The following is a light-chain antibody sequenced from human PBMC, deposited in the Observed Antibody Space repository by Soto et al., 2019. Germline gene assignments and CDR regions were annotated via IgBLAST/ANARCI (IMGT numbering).Light chain of an antibody. CDR1: QSISIW. Sequence: DIHMTQSPSTLSASVGDRVTITCRASQSISIWLAWYQQKPGKAPNLLIYKTSSLETGVPSRFSGSRSGTEFPLTISSLQPDDFATYYCQHWNDYSWTFGQGTKVEVK. CDR2: KTS. J-gene: IGKJ1*01. CDR3: QHWNDYSWT. V-gene: IGKV1-5*03.